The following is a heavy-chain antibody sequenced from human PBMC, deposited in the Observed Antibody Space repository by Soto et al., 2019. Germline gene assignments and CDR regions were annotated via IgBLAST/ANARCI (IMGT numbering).Heavy chain of an antibody. V-gene: IGHV3-23*01. Sequence: EVQLLESGGGLVRPGGSLRLSCVGSGFTFSTYAMTWVRQAPGKGLEWVSAISVGGGITKYADSVKGRFTISRDNSKNTLYLQRNSLRAEDTARYYWAKDPNGDYIGAFDSWGQGTLVTVSS. J-gene: IGHJ4*02. D-gene: IGHD4-17*01. CDR1: GFTFSTYA. CDR2: ISVGGGIT. CDR3: AKDPNGDYIGAFDS.